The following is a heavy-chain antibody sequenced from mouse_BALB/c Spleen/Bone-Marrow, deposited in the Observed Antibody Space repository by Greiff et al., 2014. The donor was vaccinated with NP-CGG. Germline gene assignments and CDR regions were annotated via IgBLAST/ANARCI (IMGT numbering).Heavy chain of an antibody. CDR3: ARVGITTVDY. Sequence: EVMLVESGGGLVKPGGSLKLSCAASGFTFSSYAMSWVRQTPEKRLEWVASICSGDSTYYPDSEMGRFTISRDNARNIQYLQMSSRRSEDKAMYYCARVGITTVDYWGQGTTLTVSS. J-gene: IGHJ2*01. D-gene: IGHD1-1*01. CDR1: GFTFSSYA. CDR2: ICSGDST. V-gene: IGHV5-6-5*01.